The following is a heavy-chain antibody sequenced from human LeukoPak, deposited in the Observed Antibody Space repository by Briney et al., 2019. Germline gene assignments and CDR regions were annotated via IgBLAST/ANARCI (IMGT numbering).Heavy chain of an antibody. D-gene: IGHD1-1*01. CDR1: GYTFTSYG. CDR3: ARDRSMYSWNEVDY. CDR2: ISAYNGNT. Sequence: ASVKVSCKASGYTFTSYGISWVRQAPGQGLEWMGWISAYNGNTNYAQKLQGRVTMTTDTSTSTAYMESRSLRSDDTAVYYCARDRSMYSWNEVDYWGQGTLVTVSS. J-gene: IGHJ4*02. V-gene: IGHV1-18*01.